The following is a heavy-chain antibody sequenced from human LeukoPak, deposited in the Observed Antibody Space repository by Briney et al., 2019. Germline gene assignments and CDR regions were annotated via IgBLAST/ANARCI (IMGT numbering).Heavy chain of an antibody. Sequence: ASVNLSCTAFGYTFTSNYMHWGRHAPGQGPEWMGVIRLSGGSTTYAQKFQGRVTLTRDMSTSTDYLELSSLRSEATAVYYCARDNSVRDEAWWFNPWGQGNLVTVSS. V-gene: IGHV1-46*01. CDR2: IRLSGGST. J-gene: IGHJ5*02. CDR1: GYTFTSNY. CDR3: ARDNSVRDEAWWFNP. D-gene: IGHD5-24*01.